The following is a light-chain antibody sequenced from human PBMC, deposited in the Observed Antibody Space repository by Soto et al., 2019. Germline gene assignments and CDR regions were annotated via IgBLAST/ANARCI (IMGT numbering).Light chain of an antibody. CDR3: QQYGSSPL. J-gene: IGKJ3*01. V-gene: IGKV3-20*01. CDR1: QSVSSSY. Sequence: EIVLTRSPGTLSLSPGERATLSCRASQSVSSSYLVWHQQQPGQAPRLLIYAASRRATGIPDRFSGSGSGTDFTLTISRLEPEDFAVYYCQQYGSSPLFGPGTKVDIK. CDR2: AAS.